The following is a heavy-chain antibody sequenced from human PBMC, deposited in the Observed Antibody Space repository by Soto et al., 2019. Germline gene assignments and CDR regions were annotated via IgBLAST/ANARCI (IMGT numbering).Heavy chain of an antibody. V-gene: IGHV1-18*01. D-gene: IGHD2-8*01. CDR2: ISTYNGNT. Sequence: QAQLVQSGAEMKRPGVSVKVSCKASGYAFTTAGITWVRQAPGQGLEWMGWISTYNGNTNYAQKLQDRVTLTTDTSTTTAYMELRDLTSDDTGVYFCARRLYGDYDYWGQGTLLTVSS. J-gene: IGHJ4*02. CDR3: ARRLYGDYDY. CDR1: GYAFTTAG.